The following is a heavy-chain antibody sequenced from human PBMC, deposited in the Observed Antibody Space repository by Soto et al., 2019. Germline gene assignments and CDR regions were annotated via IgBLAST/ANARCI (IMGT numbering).Heavy chain of an antibody. CDR3: ATYGDYATYHFDY. V-gene: IGHV4-39*01. J-gene: IGHJ4*02. D-gene: IGHD4-17*01. CDR2: VYISGST. CDR1: GGCISSTDYY. Sequence: QLQLQETGPGLVKPSETLSLTCTVSGGCISSTDYYWGWIRQPPGKGLEWIGSVYISGSTYYNPSLKSRVTISVDTSKKQFSLKLDSVTAADTALYFCATYGDYATYHFDYWGQGTLVTVSS.